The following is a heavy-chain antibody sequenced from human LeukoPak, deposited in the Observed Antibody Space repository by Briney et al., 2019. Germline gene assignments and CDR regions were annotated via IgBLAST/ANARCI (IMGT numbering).Heavy chain of an antibody. CDR2: INVYNGNT. D-gene: IGHD6-19*01. CDR3: ARGSSSDWPLEY. Sequence: ASLKISCKASGFTFASYAIRWVRQDPGQGLEWMGWINVYNGNTNYAQRLQGRVTITRDTSASTAYMDLSSLKSEDTAVYYCARGSSSDWPLEYWGQGILVTVSS. V-gene: IGHV1-18*01. J-gene: IGHJ4*02. CDR1: GFTFASYA.